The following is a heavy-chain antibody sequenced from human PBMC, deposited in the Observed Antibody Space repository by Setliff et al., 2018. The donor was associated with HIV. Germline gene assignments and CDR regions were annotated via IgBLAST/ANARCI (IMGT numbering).Heavy chain of an antibody. CDR3: ARGGGTSSPIDYHYYIDV. D-gene: IGHD6-6*01. CDR2: IYYTGSP. V-gene: IGHV4-39*01. J-gene: IGHJ6*03. CDR1: GDSISSSIYY. Sequence: SETLSLTCTVSGDSISSSIYYWGWVRQPPGKGLEWIGGIYYTGSPFYNPSLKSRVTISVDTSYNQFSLKLSSVTAADTAVYYCARGGGTSSPIDYHYYIDVWGKGTTVTVSS.